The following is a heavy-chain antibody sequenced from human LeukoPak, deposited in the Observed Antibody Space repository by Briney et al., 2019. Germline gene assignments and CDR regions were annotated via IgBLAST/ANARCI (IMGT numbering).Heavy chain of an antibody. V-gene: IGHV4-59*01. J-gene: IGHJ4*02. CDR1: GGSISSYY. CDR2: IYYSGST. Sequence: SETLSLTCTVSGGSISSYYWSWVRQPPGKGLEGVGYIYYSGSTNYNPSLKSRVTISVDTSKNQFSLKLSSVTAADTAVYYCARDIRWDSSGYYDPTYFDYWGQGTLVTVSS. D-gene: IGHD3-22*01. CDR3: ARDIRWDSSGYYDPTYFDY.